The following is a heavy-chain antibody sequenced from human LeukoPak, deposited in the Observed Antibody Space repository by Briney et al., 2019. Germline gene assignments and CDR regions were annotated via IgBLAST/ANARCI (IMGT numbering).Heavy chain of an antibody. V-gene: IGHV4-38-2*02. Sequence: SETLSLTCTVSGYSISSGYYWGWIRQPPGKGLEWIGSIYHSGSTYYNPSLKSRVTISVDTSKNQFSLKLSSVTAAGTAVYYCARAVPSFDFWSGGNWFDPWGQGTLVTVSS. CDR1: GYSISSGYY. J-gene: IGHJ5*02. CDR3: ARAVPSFDFWSGGNWFDP. D-gene: IGHD3-3*01. CDR2: IYHSGST.